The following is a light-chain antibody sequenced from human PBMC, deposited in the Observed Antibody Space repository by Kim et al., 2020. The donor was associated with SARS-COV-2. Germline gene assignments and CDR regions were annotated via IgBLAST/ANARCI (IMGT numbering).Light chain of an antibody. V-gene: IGLV2-8*01. Sequence: QSALTQPPSASGSPGQSVTISCTGGSSDVGFYNYVSWYQQHPGKAPKLIIYEVSERPSGVPDRFSGSKSGDTAFLTVSGLRAEDEAEYHCSSYAGSNNLVFGGGTKLTVL. CDR3: SSYAGSNNLV. J-gene: IGLJ3*02. CDR1: SSDVGFYNY. CDR2: EVS.